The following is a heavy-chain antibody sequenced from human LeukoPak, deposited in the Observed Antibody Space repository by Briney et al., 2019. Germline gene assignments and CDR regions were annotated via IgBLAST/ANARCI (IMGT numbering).Heavy chain of an antibody. CDR3: ARDRQIAY. CDR1: GFSFDTYV. CDR2: ISTDGRGT. Sequence: GGSLRLSCVASGFSFDTYVMAWVRQAPGKGLEWASSISTDGRGTSYAASVKGRFIISRDNAKNSLYLQMNSLRAEDTAVYYCARDRQIAYWGQGTLVTVSS. J-gene: IGHJ4*02. V-gene: IGHV3-21*01.